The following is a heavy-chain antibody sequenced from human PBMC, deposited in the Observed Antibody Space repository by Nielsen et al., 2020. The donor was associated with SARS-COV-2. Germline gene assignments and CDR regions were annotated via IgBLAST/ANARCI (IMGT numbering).Heavy chain of an antibody. D-gene: IGHD3-22*01. J-gene: IGHJ3*01. V-gene: IGHV4-4*09. CDR2: NYNSAKT. CDR3: ARLHAANYYESTRGALDV. Sequence: SETLSLTCSISGGSMNFFYWSWIRQAPGKGLEWIAYNYNSAKTMYNSSLKSRVTMSVDTSKNQLSLRLTSVTAADTAVYFCARLHAANYYESTRGALDVWGQGTVVTVSS. CDR1: GGSMNFFY.